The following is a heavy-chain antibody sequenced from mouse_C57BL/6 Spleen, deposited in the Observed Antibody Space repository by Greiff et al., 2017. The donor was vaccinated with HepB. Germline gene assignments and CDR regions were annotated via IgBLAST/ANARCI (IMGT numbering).Heavy chain of an antibody. CDR1: GYTFTSYW. Sequence: VKQSCKASGYTFTSYWMHWVKQRPGRGLEWIGRIDPNSGGTKYNEKFKSKATLTVDKPSSTAYMQLSSLTSEDSAVYYCARSNLLLRSSGLDYWGQGTTLTVSS. J-gene: IGHJ2*01. CDR2: IDPNSGGT. V-gene: IGHV1-72*01. CDR3: ARSNLLLRSSGLDY. D-gene: IGHD1-1*01.